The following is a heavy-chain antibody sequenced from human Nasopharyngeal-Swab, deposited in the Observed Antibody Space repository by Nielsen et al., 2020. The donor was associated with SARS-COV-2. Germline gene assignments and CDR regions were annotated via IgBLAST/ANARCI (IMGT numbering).Heavy chain of an antibody. J-gene: IGHJ4*02. CDR3: AKHKVSCGGDCYTIPDY. CDR1: GFTFSTYI. CDR2: ITGSGGTT. Sequence: GGSLRLSCAASGFTFSTYIMSWVRQAPGKGLEWASAITGSGGTTTYAESVKGRFTISRDNSKNTLYLQMNSLRAEDTAIYYCAKHKVSCGGDCYTIPDYWGQGTLVTVSS. V-gene: IGHV3-23*01. D-gene: IGHD2-21*01.